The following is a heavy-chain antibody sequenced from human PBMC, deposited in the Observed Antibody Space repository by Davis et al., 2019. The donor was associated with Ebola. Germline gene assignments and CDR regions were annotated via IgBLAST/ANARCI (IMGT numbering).Heavy chain of an antibody. V-gene: IGHV3-48*02. J-gene: IGHJ6*02. CDR1: GFNFNDYS. D-gene: IGHD3-22*01. Sequence: GESLKISCVVSGFNFNDYSMNWVRQAPGKGLEWISYISSASSTLYYGDSVKGRFTISRDNAKSSVYLLMDSLRDEDTAVYYCVRAPRELHRSGMFYSFYGLDVWGQGTTVTVSS. CDR3: VRAPRELHRSGMFYSFYGLDV. CDR2: ISSASSTL.